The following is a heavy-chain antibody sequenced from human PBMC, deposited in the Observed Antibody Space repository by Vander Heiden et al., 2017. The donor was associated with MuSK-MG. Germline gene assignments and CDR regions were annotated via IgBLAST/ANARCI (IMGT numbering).Heavy chain of an antibody. CDR2: IKQDGSEK. V-gene: IGHV3-7*03. CDR1: GFTFSTYW. J-gene: IGHJ4*02. CDR3: ARLQAGY. Sequence: EAQLVESGGGLVQPGGSLRLSCVASGFTFSTYWMNWVRRAPGKGLEWVANIKQDGSEKNYVDSVKGRFTISRDNAKNSLYLQMNSLRAEDTAVYYCARLQAGYWGQGTLVTVSS.